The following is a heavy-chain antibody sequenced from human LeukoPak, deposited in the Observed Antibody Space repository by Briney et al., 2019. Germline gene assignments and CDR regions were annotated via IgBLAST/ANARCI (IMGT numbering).Heavy chain of an antibody. CDR1: GYTLTELS. Sequence: ASVKVSCKVSGYTLTELSMHWVRQAPGKGLEWMGGFDPEDGETIYAQKFQGRVTMTRDTSTSTVYMELSSLRSEDTAVYYCARDGDNYYDSSGYYYGDAFDIWGQGTMVTVSS. D-gene: IGHD3-22*01. V-gene: IGHV1-24*01. CDR2: FDPEDGET. J-gene: IGHJ3*02. CDR3: ARDGDNYYDSSGYYYGDAFDI.